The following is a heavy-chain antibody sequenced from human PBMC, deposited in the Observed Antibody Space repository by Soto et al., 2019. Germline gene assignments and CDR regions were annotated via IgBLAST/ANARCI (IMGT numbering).Heavy chain of an antibody. D-gene: IGHD4-17*01. Sequence: PSETLSLTCAVYGGSFSGYYWSWIRQPPGKGLEWIGEVNHSGSTNYNPSLKSRVTISVDTSKNQFSLKLSSVTAADTAVYYCAGDLGGYGVFDPWGQGTLVTVSS. CDR2: VNHSGST. CDR3: AGDLGGYGVFDP. CDR1: GGSFSGYY. J-gene: IGHJ5*02. V-gene: IGHV4-34*01.